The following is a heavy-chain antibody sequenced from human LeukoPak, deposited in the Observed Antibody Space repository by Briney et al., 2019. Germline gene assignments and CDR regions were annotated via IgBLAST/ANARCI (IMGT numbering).Heavy chain of an antibody. Sequence: GGSLRLSCAASGFTFSSYAMSWVRQAPGKGLEWVSAISGSGGSTYYADSVKGRSTISRDNSKNTLYLQMNSLRAEDTAVYYCARDSSGYYSVYWGQGTLVTVSS. D-gene: IGHD3-22*01. CDR1: GFTFSSYA. V-gene: IGHV3-23*01. CDR2: ISGSGGST. J-gene: IGHJ4*02. CDR3: ARDSSGYYSVY.